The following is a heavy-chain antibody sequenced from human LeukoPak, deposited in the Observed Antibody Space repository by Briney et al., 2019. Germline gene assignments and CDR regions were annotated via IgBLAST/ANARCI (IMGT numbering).Heavy chain of an antibody. CDR2: IRLTSNSM. Sequence: GGSLRLSCVASGFPLSSAWMNWVRQAPGKGLEWISSIRLTSNSMSYADSVRGRFTISRDNAKNSLFLQMNSLRDEDTAVYYCARDGDGHLDYWGQGTLVSVSS. V-gene: IGHV3-48*02. J-gene: IGHJ4*02. D-gene: IGHD4-17*01. CDR1: GFPLSSAW. CDR3: ARDGDGHLDY.